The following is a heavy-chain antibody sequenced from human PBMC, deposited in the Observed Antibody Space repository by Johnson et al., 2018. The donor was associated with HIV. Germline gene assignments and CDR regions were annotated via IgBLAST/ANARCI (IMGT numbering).Heavy chain of an antibody. CDR2: ISYDGSNK. Sequence: QVQLVESGGGVVQPGRSLRLSCAASGFTFSGSAMHWVRQAPGKGLEWVAVISYDGSNKYYADSVKGRFTISRDNSKNTLYLQMNSLRAEDTAVYYCARDNNLSSAFDIWGQGTMVTVSS. J-gene: IGHJ3*02. CDR1: GFTFSGSA. D-gene: IGHD2/OR15-2a*01. CDR3: ARDNNLSSAFDI. V-gene: IGHV3-30*04.